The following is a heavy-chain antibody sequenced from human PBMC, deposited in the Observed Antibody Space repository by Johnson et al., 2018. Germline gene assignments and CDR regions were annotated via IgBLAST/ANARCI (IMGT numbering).Heavy chain of an antibody. D-gene: IGHD3-22*01. J-gene: IGHJ3*01. CDR3: SPLYSDGSGVDTFDV. Sequence: VQLVESGGGLVQPGGSLKLSCAASGFTFSGSAMHWVRQASGKGLEWLGSIRSKTNSYATVSGASGKGRFTISRDDSKNTAYLQMNSLKTEDTAVYYCSPLYSDGSGVDTFDVWGQGTMVTVSS. CDR2: IRSKTNSYAT. CDR1: GFTFSGSA. V-gene: IGHV3-73*01.